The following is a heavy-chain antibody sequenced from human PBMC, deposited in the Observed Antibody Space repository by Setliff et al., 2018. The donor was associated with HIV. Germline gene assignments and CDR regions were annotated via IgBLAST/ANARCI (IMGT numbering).Heavy chain of an antibody. CDR3: ARWSLFVTMIVVVPREDAFDI. CDR2: VDPEDGET. Sequence: GASVKVSCKASGYPFTGYYMHWVQQAPGKGLEWMGRVDPEDGETIYAEKFQGRVTITADRSTDTAYMELSSLRSEDTAVYYCARWSLFVTMIVVVPREDAFDIWGQGTMVTVSS. V-gene: IGHV1-69-2*01. CDR1: GYPFTGYY. D-gene: IGHD3-22*01. J-gene: IGHJ3*02.